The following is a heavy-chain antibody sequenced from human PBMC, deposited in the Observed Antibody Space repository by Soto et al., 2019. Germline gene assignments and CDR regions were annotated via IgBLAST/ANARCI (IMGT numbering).Heavy chain of an antibody. D-gene: IGHD6-19*01. CDR3: ARDPESGWLDY. J-gene: IGHJ4*02. CDR1: GFTFSSYW. V-gene: IGHV3-7*01. CDR2: IKQDGSEK. Sequence: GGSLRLSCGASGFTFSSYWMSWVRQAPGKGLEWVANIKQDGSEKYYVDSVKGRFTISRDNAKNTLYLQMNSLRAEDTAVYYCARDPESGWLDYWGQGTLVTVSS.